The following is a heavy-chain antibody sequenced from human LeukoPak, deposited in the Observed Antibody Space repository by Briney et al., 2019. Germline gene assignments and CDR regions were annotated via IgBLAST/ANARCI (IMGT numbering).Heavy chain of an antibody. J-gene: IGHJ4*02. V-gene: IGHV1-69*13. CDR2: IIPIIGTA. Sequence: GASVKVSCKASGGTFISYAISWVRQAPGQGLEWMGGIIPIIGTANYAQKFQGRVTITADESTSTAYMELSSLRSEDTAVYYCASRGYSYGYSFDYWGQGTLVTVSS. CDR3: ASRGYSYGYSFDY. CDR1: GGTFISYA. D-gene: IGHD5-18*01.